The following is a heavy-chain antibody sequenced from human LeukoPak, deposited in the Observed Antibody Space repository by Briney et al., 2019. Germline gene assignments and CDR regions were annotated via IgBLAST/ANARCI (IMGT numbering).Heavy chain of an antibody. D-gene: IGHD2/OR15-2a*01. CDR1: GFTVSSNF. CDR3: ARDADTTAFYWYFDL. CDR2: IYSGGST. Sequence: GGSLRLSCAASGFTVSSNFMSWVRQAPGKGLEWVSVIYSGGSTYYADSVKGRFTISRDNSKNTLYLQMNNLRAEDTALYCCARDADTTAFYWYFDLWGRGTLVTVSS. V-gene: IGHV3-53*01. J-gene: IGHJ2*01.